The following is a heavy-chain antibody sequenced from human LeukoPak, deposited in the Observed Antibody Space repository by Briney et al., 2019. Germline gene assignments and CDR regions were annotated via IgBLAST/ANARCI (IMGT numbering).Heavy chain of an antibody. CDR2: IYYSGST. CDR3: ARGISPYYDFWSGYSDPGHFDY. D-gene: IGHD3-3*01. J-gene: IGHJ4*02. Sequence: PSETLSLTCTVSGGSISSSSYYWGWIRQPPGKGLEWIGSIYYSGSTYYNPSLKSRVTISVDTSKNQFSLKLSSVTAADTAVYYCARGISPYYDFWSGYSDPGHFDYWGRGTLVTVSS. V-gene: IGHV4-39*01. CDR1: GGSISSSSYY.